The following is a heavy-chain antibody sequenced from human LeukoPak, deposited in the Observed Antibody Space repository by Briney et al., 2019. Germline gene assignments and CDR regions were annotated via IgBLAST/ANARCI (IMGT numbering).Heavy chain of an antibody. CDR2: IKQDGSDK. V-gene: IGHV3-7*01. CDR3: AREGGLHY. CDR1: GFNFSSYW. Sequence: GGSLRLSCAASGFNFSSYWMSWVRQAPGKGLEWVANIKQDGSDKDYVDSVRGRFTIYRDNAKNSLYLQMNSLRAEDTAVYYCAREGGLHYWGQGTLVTVSS. J-gene: IGHJ4*02.